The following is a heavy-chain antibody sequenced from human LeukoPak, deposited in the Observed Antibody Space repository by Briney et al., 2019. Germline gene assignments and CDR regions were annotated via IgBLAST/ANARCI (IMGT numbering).Heavy chain of an antibody. CDR3: ARDRNSNLRLGF. CDR1: GGSINSSNW. CDR2: IFHSGSA. Sequence: SETLSLTCAVSGGSINSSNWRSWVRQPPGKGLEWIGQIFHSGSANYNPSLKSRVTMSVDKSNNQFSLRLSSVTAADTAVYYCARDRNSNLRLGFWGQGALVTVSS. J-gene: IGHJ4*02. V-gene: IGHV4-4*02. D-gene: IGHD5-12*01.